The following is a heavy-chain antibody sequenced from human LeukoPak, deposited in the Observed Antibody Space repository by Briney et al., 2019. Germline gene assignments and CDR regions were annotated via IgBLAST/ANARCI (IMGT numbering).Heavy chain of an antibody. CDR2: INHSGST. CDR1: GGSFSGYY. J-gene: IGHJ2*01. CDR3: ARGDGRSGSYYWYFDL. Sequence: SETLSLTCAVYGGSFSGYYWSWIRQPPGKGLEWIGEINHSGSTNYNPSLKSRVTISVDTSKNQFSLKLSSVTAADTAVYCCARGDGRSGSYYWYFDLWGRGTLVTVSS. V-gene: IGHV4-34*01. D-gene: IGHD1-26*01.